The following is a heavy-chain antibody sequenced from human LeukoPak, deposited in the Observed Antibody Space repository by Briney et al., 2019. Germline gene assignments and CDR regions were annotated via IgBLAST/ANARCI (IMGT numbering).Heavy chain of an antibody. J-gene: IGHJ5*02. Sequence: PPGGSLRLSCAASGFTFSSYDMHWVRHATGKGLEWVSAIGTAGDTYYPGSVKGRFTISRENAKNSLYLQMNSLRAGDTAVYYCARGYSSGWYDWFDPWGQGTLVTVSS. CDR2: IGTAGDT. CDR1: GFTFSSYD. CDR3: ARGYSSGWYDWFDP. V-gene: IGHV3-13*01. D-gene: IGHD6-19*01.